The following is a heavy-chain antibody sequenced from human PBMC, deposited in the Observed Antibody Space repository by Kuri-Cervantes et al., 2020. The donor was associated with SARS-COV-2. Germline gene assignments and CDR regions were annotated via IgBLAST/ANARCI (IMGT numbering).Heavy chain of an antibody. D-gene: IGHD3-16*01. Sequence: GESLKISCAASGFTFSSYWMSWVRQAPGKGLEWVANIKQDGSEKYYVDSVKGRFTISRDNAKNSLYLQMNSLRADDTALYYCTKPGRGWLLRYYFDSWGQGSQVTVSS. V-gene: IGHV3-7*03. CDR1: GFTFSSYW. CDR2: IKQDGSEK. J-gene: IGHJ4*02. CDR3: TKPGRGWLLRYYFDS.